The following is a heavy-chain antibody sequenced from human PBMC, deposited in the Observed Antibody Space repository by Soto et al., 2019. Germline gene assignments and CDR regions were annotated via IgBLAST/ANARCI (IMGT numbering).Heavy chain of an antibody. CDR2: IYPGDSDT. D-gene: IGHD3-10*01. CDR3: ARLGGYEWFGDNYYYYGMDV. Sequence: PGESLKISCKGSGYSFTSYWIGWVRQMPGKGLEWMGIIYPGDSDTRYSPSFQGQVTISADKSISTAYLQWSSLKASDTAMYYCARLGGYEWFGDNYYYYGMDVWGQGTTVTVSS. J-gene: IGHJ6*02. V-gene: IGHV5-51*01. CDR1: GYSFTSYW.